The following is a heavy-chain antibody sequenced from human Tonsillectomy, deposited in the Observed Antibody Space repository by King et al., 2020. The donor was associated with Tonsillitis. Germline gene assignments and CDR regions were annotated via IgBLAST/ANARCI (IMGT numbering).Heavy chain of an antibody. V-gene: IGHV3-30*18. CDR3: AKDLSVSY. J-gene: IGHJ4*02. D-gene: IGHD3-22*01. CDR1: GFTFSNYG. CDR2: ISYDGSNE. Sequence: VQLVQSGGGVVQPGRSLRLSCAASGFTFSNYGMHWVRQAPGKGLEWVAVISYDGSNEYYADSVKGRFTISRDNSNNTLYLQMNSLRADDTAVYYCAKDLSVSYWGQGTLVTVSS.